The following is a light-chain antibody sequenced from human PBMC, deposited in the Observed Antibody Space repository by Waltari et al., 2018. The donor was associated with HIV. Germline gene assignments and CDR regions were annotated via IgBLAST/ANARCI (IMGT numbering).Light chain of an antibody. V-gene: IGKV1-5*03. CDR3: QQYSSYWT. CDR2: KAS. Sequence: DIQMAQSPSNLSASFGDRFTITCRASPTINTWLGWYHQKPGGAPQLFIYKASTQENGVPSRFSGSGSGTEFTLTISRLQPDDVGFYYCQQYSSYWTFGQGTKVQVK. J-gene: IGKJ1*01. CDR1: PTINTW.